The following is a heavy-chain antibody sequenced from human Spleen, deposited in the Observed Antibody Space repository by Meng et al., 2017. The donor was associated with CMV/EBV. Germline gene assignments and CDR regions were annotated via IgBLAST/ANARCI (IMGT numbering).Heavy chain of an antibody. Sequence: GESLKISCAASGFTFSSYSMNWVRQAPGKGLEWVSSISSSSSYIYYADSVKGRFTISRDNAKNSLYLQMNSLRAEDTAVYYCASIYYSCSSTSCWIPNYYYHGMDVWGQGTTVTVSS. V-gene: IGHV3-21*01. CDR2: ISSSSSYI. CDR1: GFTFSSYS. CDR3: ASIYYSCSSTSCWIPNYYYHGMDV. D-gene: IGHD2-2*01. J-gene: IGHJ6*02.